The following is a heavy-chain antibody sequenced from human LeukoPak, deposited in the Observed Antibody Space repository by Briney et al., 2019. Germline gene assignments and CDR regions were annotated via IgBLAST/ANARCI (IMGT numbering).Heavy chain of an antibody. D-gene: IGHD2/OR15-2a*01. J-gene: IGHJ4*02. CDR1: GFIFSGSW. CDR2: IFPDGTTT. CDR3: AKGLETTYYFDY. Sequence: PGGSLRLSCAASGFIFSGSWMDWVRQAPGKGLVWVSRIFPDGTTTTYADSVKGRFTISRDNAKNTLYLQMNSLRAEDTAVYYCAKGLETTYYFDYWGQGTLVTVSS. V-gene: IGHV3-74*01.